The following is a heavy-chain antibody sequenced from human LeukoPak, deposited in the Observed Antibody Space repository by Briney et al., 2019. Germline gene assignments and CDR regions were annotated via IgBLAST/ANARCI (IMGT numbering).Heavy chain of an antibody. CDR2: ISSSSSYI. CDR1: GFTFSSYS. Sequence: PGGSLSLSWAAPGFTFSSYSRNWVRQAPGKGLEWVSSISSSSSYIYYADSVKGRFTISRDNAKNSLYLQMNSLRAEDTAVYYCARAFSPAMSPDYWGQGTLVTVSS. D-gene: IGHD2-2*01. CDR3: ARAFSPAMSPDY. V-gene: IGHV3-21*01. J-gene: IGHJ4*02.